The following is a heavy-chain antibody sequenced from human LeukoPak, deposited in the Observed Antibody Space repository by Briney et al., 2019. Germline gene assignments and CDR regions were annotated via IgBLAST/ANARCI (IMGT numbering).Heavy chain of an antibody. Sequence: GASVKVSFKASGYTFTSYYMHWVRQAPGQGLEWMGIINPSGGSTSYAQKFQGRVTMTRDMSTSTVYMELSSLRSEDTAVYYCARGGYYDSSGQPYYFDYWGQGTLVTVSS. D-gene: IGHD3-22*01. V-gene: IGHV1-46*01. J-gene: IGHJ4*02. CDR2: INPSGGST. CDR3: ARGGYYDSSGQPYYFDY. CDR1: GYTFTSYY.